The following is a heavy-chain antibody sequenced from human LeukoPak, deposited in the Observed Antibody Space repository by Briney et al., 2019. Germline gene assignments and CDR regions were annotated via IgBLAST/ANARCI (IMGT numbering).Heavy chain of an antibody. CDR3: ARYCSSTSCSNFDY. V-gene: IGHV1-2*06. CDR1: GYTFTGYH. J-gene: IGHJ4*02. CDR2: INPNSGGT. D-gene: IGHD2-2*01. Sequence: GASVKVSCKASGYTFTGYHMHWVRQAPGQGLEWMGRINPNSGGTNYAQKFQGRVTMTRDTSISTAYMELSRLRSDDTAVYYCARYCSSTSCSNFDYWGQGTLVTVSS.